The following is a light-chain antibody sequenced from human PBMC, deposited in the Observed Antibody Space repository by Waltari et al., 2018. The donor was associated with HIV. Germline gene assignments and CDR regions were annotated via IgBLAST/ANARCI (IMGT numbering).Light chain of an antibody. CDR1: QAISNS. CDR2: AAS. V-gene: IGKV1-NL1*01. CDR3: QQYYSTTTWT. J-gene: IGKJ1*01. Sequence: DIQLTQSLASLSAFVGDRIPITCRARQAISNSIAWYQQRPGKAPRRLLFAASRLETGVTSRCIGSGSGTVFTLTITSLQPGDFATYYCQQYYSTTTWTFGQGTRVE.